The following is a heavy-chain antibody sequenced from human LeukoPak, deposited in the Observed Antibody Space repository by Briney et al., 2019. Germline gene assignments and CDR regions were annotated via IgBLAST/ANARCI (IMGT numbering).Heavy chain of an antibody. V-gene: IGHV3-30-3*01. D-gene: IGHD6-19*01. Sequence: PGGSLRLSCAASGFTFSSYAMHWVRQAPGKGLEWVAVISYDGSNKYYADSVKGRFTISRDNAKNSLYLQMNSLRAEDTALYYCAKDSGAVAHNWFDPWGQGTLVTVSS. J-gene: IGHJ5*02. CDR2: ISYDGSNK. CDR3: AKDSGAVAHNWFDP. CDR1: GFTFSSYA.